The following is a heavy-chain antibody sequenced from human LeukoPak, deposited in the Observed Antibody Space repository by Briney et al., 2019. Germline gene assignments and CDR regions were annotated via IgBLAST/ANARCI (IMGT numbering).Heavy chain of an antibody. CDR3: ATVYSSALGYYFDY. Sequence: ASVKVSCKASGYTFTGYYMHWVRQAPGKGLEWMGGFDPEDGETIYAQKFQGRVTMTEDTSTDTAYMELSSLRSEDTAVYYCATVYSSALGYYFDYWGQGTLVTVSS. J-gene: IGHJ4*02. D-gene: IGHD6-19*01. CDR2: FDPEDGET. V-gene: IGHV1-24*01. CDR1: GYTFTGYY.